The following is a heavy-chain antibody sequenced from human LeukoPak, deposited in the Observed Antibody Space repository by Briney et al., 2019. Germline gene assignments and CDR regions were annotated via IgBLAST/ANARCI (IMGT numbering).Heavy chain of an antibody. J-gene: IGHJ4*02. CDR3: ARDNVGSLDF. V-gene: IGHV4-59*02. CDR2: VYASGAN. D-gene: IGHD3-10*01. CDR1: GDSVTSHG. Sequence: PSETLSPTCSVSGDSVTSHGWSWVRQPPGKGLEWIGYVYASGANSDNCNPSLKSRITISVDTSRNQFSLRLNSVTAADTAIYYCARDNVGSLDFWGQGILLTVSS.